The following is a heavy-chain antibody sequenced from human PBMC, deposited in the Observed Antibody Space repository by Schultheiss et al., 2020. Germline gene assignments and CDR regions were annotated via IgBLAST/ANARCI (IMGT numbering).Heavy chain of an antibody. CDR3: AKPSLVVAAKYYYYYMDD. CDR1: GGSISSSSYY. V-gene: IGHV4-39*01. D-gene: IGHD2-15*01. Sequence: SETLSLTCTVSGGSISSSSYYWGWIRQPPGKGLEWIGSIYYSGSTYYNPSLKSRVTISVDTSKNQFSLKLSSVTAADTAVYYCAKPSLVVAAKYYYYYMDDWGKGTTVTVSS. CDR2: IYYSGST. J-gene: IGHJ6*03.